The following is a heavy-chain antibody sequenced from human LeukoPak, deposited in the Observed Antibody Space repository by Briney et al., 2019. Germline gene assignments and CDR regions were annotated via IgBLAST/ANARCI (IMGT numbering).Heavy chain of an antibody. Sequence: GGSLRLSCAASGFTFSDYYMSWIRQAPGKGLEWVSYISSSGRSTNYADSVKGRFTISRDNAKNSLYLQMNSLRAEDTAVYYCAELGITMIGGVWGKGTTVTISS. CDR2: ISSSGRST. CDR3: AELGITMIGGV. CDR1: GFTFSDYY. D-gene: IGHD3-10*02. V-gene: IGHV3-11*04. J-gene: IGHJ6*04.